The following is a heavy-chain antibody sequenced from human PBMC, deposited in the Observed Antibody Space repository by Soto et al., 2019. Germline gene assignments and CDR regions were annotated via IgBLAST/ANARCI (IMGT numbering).Heavy chain of an antibody. D-gene: IGHD6-19*01. CDR3: AKASSAVAGPYYYYYGMDV. CDR2: ISGSGGST. CDR1: GFTFSSYA. Sequence: GGSLRLSCAASGFTFSSYAMSWVRQAPGKGLEWVSAISGSGGSTYYADSVKGRFTISRDNSKNTLYLQMNSLRAEDTAVYYCAKASSAVAGPYYYYYGMDVWGQGTTVTVSS. V-gene: IGHV3-23*01. J-gene: IGHJ6*02.